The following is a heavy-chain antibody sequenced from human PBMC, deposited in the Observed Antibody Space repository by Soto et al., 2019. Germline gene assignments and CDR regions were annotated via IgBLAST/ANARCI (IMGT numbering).Heavy chain of an antibody. V-gene: IGHV3-30*18. CDR3: AKMKGSGGSCLF. CDR2: ISYDGSNK. Sequence: GGSLRLSCAASGFTFSSYGMHWVRQAPGKGLEWVAVISYDGSNKYYADSVKGRFTISRDNSKNTLYLQMNSLRAEDTAVYYCAKMKGSGGSCLFWGQGTLVTVSS. J-gene: IGHJ4*02. CDR1: GFTFSSYG. D-gene: IGHD2-15*01.